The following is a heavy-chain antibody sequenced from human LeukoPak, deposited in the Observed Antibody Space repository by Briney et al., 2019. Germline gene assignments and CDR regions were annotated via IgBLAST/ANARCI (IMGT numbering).Heavy chain of an antibody. CDR3: ARLSGYSYALSYMDV. CDR2: IYPGDSDT. V-gene: IGHV5-51*01. Sequence: GESLKISCKGSGYSFISYWIGWVRQMPGKGLEWMGIIYPGDSDTRYSPSFQGQVTISADKSISTAYLQWSSLKASDTAMYYCARLSGYSYALSYMDVWGKGTTVIVSS. CDR1: GYSFISYW. J-gene: IGHJ6*03. D-gene: IGHD5-18*01.